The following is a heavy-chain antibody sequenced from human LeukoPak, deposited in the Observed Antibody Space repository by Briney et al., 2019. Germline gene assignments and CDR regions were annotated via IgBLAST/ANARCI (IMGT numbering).Heavy chain of an antibody. CDR1: GFTFSNYW. J-gene: IGHJ6*04. Sequence: GGSLRLSCAASGFTFSNYWVSWVRQAPGKRLEWVANIKQDGSEKHSLDSVKGRFTISRDNAKNSLYLQMNSLRAEDTAVYYCAELGITMIGGVWGKGTTVTISS. D-gene: IGHD3-10*02. CDR2: IKQDGSEK. V-gene: IGHV3-7*01. CDR3: AELGITMIGGV.